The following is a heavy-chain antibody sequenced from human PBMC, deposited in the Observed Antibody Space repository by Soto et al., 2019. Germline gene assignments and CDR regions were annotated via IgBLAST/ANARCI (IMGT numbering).Heavy chain of an antibody. Sequence: SETLSLTCTVSGGSISSYYWSWIRQPPGKGLEWIGYIYYSGSTNYNPSLKSRVTISVDTSKNQFSLKLSSVTAADTAVYYCARLVVPAAYFDYWGQGTLVTVSS. J-gene: IGHJ4*02. CDR1: GGSISSYY. CDR3: ARLVVPAAYFDY. D-gene: IGHD2-2*01. V-gene: IGHV4-59*08. CDR2: IYYSGST.